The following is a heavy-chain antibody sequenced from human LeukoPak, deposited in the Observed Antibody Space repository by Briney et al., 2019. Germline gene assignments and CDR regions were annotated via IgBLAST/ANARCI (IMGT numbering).Heavy chain of an antibody. CDR2: IYYSGST. CDR3: ARQGTDDYGDKESYFDY. D-gene: IGHD4-17*01. V-gene: IGHV4-59*08. J-gene: IGHJ4*02. Sequence: SETLSLTCTVSGGSISSYYWSWIRRPPGKGLEWIGYIYYSGSTNYNPSLKSRVTISVDTSKNQFSLKLSSVTAADTAVYYCARQGTDDYGDKESYFDYWGQGTLVTVSS. CDR1: GGSISSYY.